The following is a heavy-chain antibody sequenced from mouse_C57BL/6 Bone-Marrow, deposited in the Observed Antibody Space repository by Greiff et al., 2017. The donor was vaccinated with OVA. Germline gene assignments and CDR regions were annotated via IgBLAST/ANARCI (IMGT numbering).Heavy chain of an antibody. D-gene: IGHD1-1*02. J-gene: IGHJ4*01. CDR2: IHPNSGST. V-gene: IGHV1-64*01. CDR3: ARGWYKTVKRAMDY. CDR1: GYTFTRYW. Sequence: VQLQQPGAELVKPGASVKLSCKASGYTFTRYWMHWVKQRPGQGLEWIGMIHPNSGSTNYNEKFKSKATLTVDKSSSTAYMQLSSLTSEDSAVFYSARGWYKTVKRAMDYWGQGTSDTVSP.